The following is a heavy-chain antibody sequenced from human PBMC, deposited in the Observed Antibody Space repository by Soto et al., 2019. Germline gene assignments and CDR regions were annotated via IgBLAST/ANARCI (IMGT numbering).Heavy chain of an antibody. V-gene: IGHV1-2*02. CDR1: GYTFTGYY. J-gene: IGHJ5*02. D-gene: IGHD1-7*01. CDR2: INPNSGGT. CDR3: ARDMGVTGTTFDP. Sequence: VASVTVSCKASGYTFTGYYMHWVRQAPGQGLEWMGWINPNSGGTNYAQKFQGRVTMTRDTSISTAYMELSRLRSDDTAVYYCARDMGVTGTTFDPWGQGTLVTVSS.